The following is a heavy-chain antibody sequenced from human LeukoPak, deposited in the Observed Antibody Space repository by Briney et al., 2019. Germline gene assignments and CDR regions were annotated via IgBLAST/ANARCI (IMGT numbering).Heavy chain of an antibody. V-gene: IGHV3-30*02. CDR3: AKTSCSTTSCPGDY. D-gene: IGHD2-2*01. CDR1: GFTFSTYG. Sequence: GGSLRLSCAASGFTFSTYGMHWVRQAPGKGLEWVASIWYDGSNKYYADSVKGRFTISRDNPKNTLYLQMNSLRAEDTAVYYCAKTSCSTTSCPGDYWGQGTLVTVSS. CDR2: IWYDGSNK. J-gene: IGHJ4*02.